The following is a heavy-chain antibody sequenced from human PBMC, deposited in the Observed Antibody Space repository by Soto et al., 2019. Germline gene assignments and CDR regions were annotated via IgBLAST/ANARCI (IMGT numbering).Heavy chain of an antibody. CDR3: AKDHYTFWSDYPAVAHGMDV. CDR1: GFTFSSYG. D-gene: IGHD3-3*01. J-gene: IGHJ6*02. CDR2: ISYEGSKK. V-gene: IGHV3-30*18. Sequence: VGSLRLSCAASGFTFSSYGMQWVRQAPGKGLEWVAVISYEGSKKYYAESVKGRFTISRDNPRNTLYLQMNSLGAEDTAVYYCAKDHYTFWSDYPAVAHGMDVWGQGTTVTVSS.